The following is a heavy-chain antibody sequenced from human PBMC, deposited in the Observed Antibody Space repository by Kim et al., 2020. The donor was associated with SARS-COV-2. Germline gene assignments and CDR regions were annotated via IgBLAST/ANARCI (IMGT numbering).Heavy chain of an antibody. CDR3: ARTATYYYDSSGPRENYYGMDV. CDR2: IDWDDDK. Sequence: SGPTLVNPTQTLTLTCTFSGFSLSTSGMCVSWIRQPPGKALEWLARIDWDDDKYYSTSLKTRLTISKDTSKNQVVLTMTNMDPVDTATYYCARTATYYYDSSGPRENYYGMDVWGQGTTVTVSS. D-gene: IGHD3-22*01. CDR1: GFSLSTSGMC. V-gene: IGHV2-70*11. J-gene: IGHJ6*02.